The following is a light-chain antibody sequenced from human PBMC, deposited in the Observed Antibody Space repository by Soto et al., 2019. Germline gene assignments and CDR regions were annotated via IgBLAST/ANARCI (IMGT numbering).Light chain of an antibody. J-gene: IGKJ1*01. V-gene: IGKV3-20*01. Sequence: EIVLTQSPATLSLSPGERATLSCRTSQSVSSSYLAWYQQKPGQAHRLLIYGASTRATGIQDRFSGSGSGTDFTLTISRLEPEDSAVYYCQQYGSSPRTFGQGTKVDI. CDR1: QSVSSSY. CDR2: GAS. CDR3: QQYGSSPRT.